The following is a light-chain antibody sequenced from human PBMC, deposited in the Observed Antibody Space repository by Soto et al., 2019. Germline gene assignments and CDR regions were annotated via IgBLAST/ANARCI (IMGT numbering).Light chain of an antibody. CDR3: TSFAGSGTYV. CDR2: VVT. CDR1: SSDVGGYNY. Sequence: QSALTQPASVSGSPGQSIAISCTGTSSDVGGYNYVSWYQQYPGKAPKLIIFVVTNRPSGVSDRFSGSKSGSTASLTISGLQADDEADYYCTSFAGSGTYVFGTGTKLTVL. J-gene: IGLJ1*01. V-gene: IGLV2-14*01.